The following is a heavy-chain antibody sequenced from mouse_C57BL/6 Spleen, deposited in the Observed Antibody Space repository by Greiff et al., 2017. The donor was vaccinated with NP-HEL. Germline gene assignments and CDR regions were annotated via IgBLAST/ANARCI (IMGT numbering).Heavy chain of an antibody. D-gene: IGHD1-1*01. V-gene: IGHV5-17*01. CDR3: ATTVVAGD. CDR2: ISSGSSTI. Sequence: VQLKQSGGGLVKPGGSLKLSCAASGFTFSDYGMHWVRQAPEKGLEWVAYISSGSSTIYYADTVKGRFTISRDNAKNTLFLQMTSLRSEDTAMYYCATTVVAGDWGQGTTLTVSS. CDR1: GFTFSDYG. J-gene: IGHJ2*01.